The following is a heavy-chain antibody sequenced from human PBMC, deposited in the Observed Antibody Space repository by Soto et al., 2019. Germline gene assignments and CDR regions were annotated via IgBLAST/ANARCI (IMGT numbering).Heavy chain of an antibody. CDR2: IHYSGNT. CDR1: GGSVSSGTYH. V-gene: IGHV4-61*01. J-gene: IGHJ6*02. Sequence: PSETLSLTCTVSGGSVSSGTYHWSWIRQPPGKGLEWIGYIHYSGNTNYNPSLKSRVTISVDTSMNQFALKLSSVTAEDTAVYYCASDYRVTEIFGVFINYAMDVWGQGTTVTVSS. CDR3: ASDYRVTEIFGVFINYAMDV. D-gene: IGHD3-3*01.